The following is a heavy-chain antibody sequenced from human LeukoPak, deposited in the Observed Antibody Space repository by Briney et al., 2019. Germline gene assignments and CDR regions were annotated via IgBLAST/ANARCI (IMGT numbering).Heavy chain of an antibody. CDR1: GFTLSDYY. V-gene: IGHV3-11*01. CDR3: ASDIVATSGDF. CDR2: ITSTGDDI. D-gene: IGHD5-12*01. Sequence: GGSLRLSCAAAGFTLSDYYMRWIRQAPGKGLEWVAYITSTGDDIYYADSVRGRFTISRDNAKNALFLRMSSLRVEDTATYYCASDIVATSGDFWGQGTLVSVSS. J-gene: IGHJ4*02.